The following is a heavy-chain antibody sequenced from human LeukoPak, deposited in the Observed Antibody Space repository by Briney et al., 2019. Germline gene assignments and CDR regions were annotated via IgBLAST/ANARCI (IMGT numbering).Heavy chain of an antibody. CDR3: ARDLHYGGSDY. CDR1: GFTFSGYG. Sequence: GGSLRLSCAASGFTFSGYGMHWVRQAPGKGLEWVAVIWYDGSNKYYADSVKGRFTISRDNSKNTLYLQMNSLRAEDTAVYYCARDLHYGGSDYWGQGTLVTVSS. CDR2: IWYDGSNK. V-gene: IGHV3-33*01. D-gene: IGHD4-17*01. J-gene: IGHJ4*02.